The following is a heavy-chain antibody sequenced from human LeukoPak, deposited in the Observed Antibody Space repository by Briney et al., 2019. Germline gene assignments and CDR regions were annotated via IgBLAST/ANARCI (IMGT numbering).Heavy chain of an antibody. CDR3: ARGRSITLLRGVAMSDGFDI. D-gene: IGHD3-10*01. V-gene: IGHV3-74*03. Sequence: GGSLRLSCAASGFSFSSYWMHWVRQAPGKGLVWVSRITSDGSATTYADSVKGRFTISRDNARNLLFLQMNGLRAEDTAVYYCARGRSITLLRGVAMSDGFDIWGQGAMVAVSS. CDR2: ITSDGSAT. CDR1: GFSFSSYW. J-gene: IGHJ3*02.